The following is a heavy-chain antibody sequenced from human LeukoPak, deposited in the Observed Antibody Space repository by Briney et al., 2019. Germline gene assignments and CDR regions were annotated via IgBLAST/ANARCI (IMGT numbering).Heavy chain of an antibody. D-gene: IGHD6-6*01. CDR3: ARGIAARHKFYYFDY. J-gene: IGHJ4*02. V-gene: IGHV4-4*07. Sequence: SETLSLTCTVSGGSISSYYWSWIRQPAGKGLEWIGRIYTSGSTNYNPSLKSRVTMSVDTSKNQFSLKLSSVTAADTAVYYCARGIAARHKFYYFDYWGQGTLVTVSS. CDR2: IYTSGST. CDR1: GGSISSYY.